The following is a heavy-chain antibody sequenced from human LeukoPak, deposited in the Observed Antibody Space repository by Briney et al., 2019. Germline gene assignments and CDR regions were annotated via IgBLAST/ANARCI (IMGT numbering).Heavy chain of an antibody. CDR2: IYTSGST. J-gene: IGHJ5*02. CDR3: AREMGGYHNWFDP. D-gene: IGHD3-22*01. Sequence: PSETLSLTCTVSGGSISSTYWSWIRQPAGKGLEWIGRIYTSGSTNYNPSLKGRVTLSVDTSKNHFSLNLSSVTAAATAVYYCAREMGGYHNWFDPWGQGTLVTVSS. CDR1: GGSISSTY. V-gene: IGHV4-4*07.